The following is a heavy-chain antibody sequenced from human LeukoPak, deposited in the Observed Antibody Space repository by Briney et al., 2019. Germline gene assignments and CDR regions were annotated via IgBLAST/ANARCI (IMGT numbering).Heavy chain of an antibody. CDR2: VYPGDSDT. Sequence: GESLKISCKGSGYSFTTYWIGWVRQMPGKGLEWMGIVYPGDSDTRYSPSFQDQVTISADKSSSTAYLQWSSLKASDTAMFYCAGLRASSGFYLHAFDIWGQGTMVTVSS. CDR3: AGLRASSGFYLHAFDI. V-gene: IGHV5-51*01. J-gene: IGHJ3*02. CDR1: GYSFTTYW. D-gene: IGHD3-22*01.